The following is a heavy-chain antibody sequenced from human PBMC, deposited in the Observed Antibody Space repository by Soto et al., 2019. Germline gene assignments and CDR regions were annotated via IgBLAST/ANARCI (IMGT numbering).Heavy chain of an antibody. D-gene: IGHD6-13*01. CDR1: GFTFSDYY. CDR3: ARGTYRSKTDFDY. CDR2: ISSSSGTI. V-gene: IGHV3-11*01. J-gene: IGHJ4*02. Sequence: LRLSCAASGFTFSDYYMTWIRQAPGSGLEWVSYISSSSGTISYANSVKGRFTISRDNAQNSLYLQMTSLRAEDTAVYYCARGTYRSKTDFDYWGQGTLVTVSS.